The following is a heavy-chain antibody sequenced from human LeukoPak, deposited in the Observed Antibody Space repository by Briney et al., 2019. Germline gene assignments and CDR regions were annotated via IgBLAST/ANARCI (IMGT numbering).Heavy chain of an antibody. CDR2: INPNSGGT. D-gene: IGHD2-2*01. J-gene: IGHJ4*02. Sequence: ASVKVSCKASGYTFTGYYMHWVRQAPGQGLEWMGWINPNSGGTNYAQKFQGRVTMTRDTSISTAYMELSRLKSDDTAVYYCARGSSAIVVVPAAAMIDYWGQGTLVTVS. CDR1: GYTFTGYY. CDR3: ARGSSAIVVVPAAAMIDY. V-gene: IGHV1-2*02.